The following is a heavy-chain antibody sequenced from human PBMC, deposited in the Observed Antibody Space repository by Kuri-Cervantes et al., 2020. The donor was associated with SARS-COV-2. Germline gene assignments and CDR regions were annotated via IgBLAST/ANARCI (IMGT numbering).Heavy chain of an antibody. Sequence: SETLSLTCAVSGGSISSGGYSWSWIRQPPGKGLEWIGYIYHSGSTYYNPSLKSRVTISVDKSKNQFSLKLSSVTAADTAVYYCAREPGVGGWFDPWGQGTLVTVSS. J-gene: IGHJ5*02. CDR2: IYHSGST. CDR3: AREPGVGGWFDP. V-gene: IGHV4-30-2*01. CDR1: GGSISSGGYS. D-gene: IGHD3-16*01.